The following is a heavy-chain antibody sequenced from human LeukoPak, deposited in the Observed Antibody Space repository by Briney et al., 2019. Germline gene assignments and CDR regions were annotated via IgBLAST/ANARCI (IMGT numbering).Heavy chain of an antibody. CDR3: AKDHHRFLEWLPPYYFDY. Sequence: GGSLRLSCAASGFTISSYAMCWVRQAPGKGMEWVSAISGSGGSTCCADSVKGRFTISRDNSKNTLYLQMNSLRAEDTAVYYCAKDHHRFLEWLPPYYFDYWGQGTLVTVSS. D-gene: IGHD3-3*01. J-gene: IGHJ4*02. V-gene: IGHV3-23*01. CDR1: GFTISSYA. CDR2: ISGSGGST.